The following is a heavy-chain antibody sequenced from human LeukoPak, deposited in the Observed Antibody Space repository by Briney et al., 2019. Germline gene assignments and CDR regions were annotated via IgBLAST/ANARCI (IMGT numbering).Heavy chain of an antibody. Sequence: PGGSLRLSCAASGFTFSSYEMNWVRQARGKGLEWVSYISSSGSTIYYADSVKGRFTISRDNAKNSLYLQMNSLRAEDTAVYYCASGDNIVLYHDGMDVWGQGTTVTVSS. CDR1: GFTFSSYE. CDR2: ISSSGSTI. D-gene: IGHD2-8*01. V-gene: IGHV3-48*03. J-gene: IGHJ6*02. CDR3: ASGDNIVLYHDGMDV.